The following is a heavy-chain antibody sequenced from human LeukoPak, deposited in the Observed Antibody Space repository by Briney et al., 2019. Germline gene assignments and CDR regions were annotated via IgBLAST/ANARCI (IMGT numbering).Heavy chain of an antibody. CDR2: IYPGDSDT. V-gene: IGHV5-51*01. D-gene: IGHD6-19*01. Sequence: GESLKISCKGSGYSFTCYWIGWVRQMPGKGLEWMGIIYPGDSDTRYSPSFQGRVTISADKSISTAYLQWSSLKASDTAMYYCARGHIAVAKTGAFDIWGQGTMVTVSS. CDR1: GYSFTCYW. CDR3: ARGHIAVAKTGAFDI. J-gene: IGHJ3*02.